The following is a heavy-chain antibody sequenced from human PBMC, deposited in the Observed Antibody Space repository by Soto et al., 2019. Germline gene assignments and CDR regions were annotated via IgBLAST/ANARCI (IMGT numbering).Heavy chain of an antibody. D-gene: IGHD6-13*01. J-gene: IGHJ4*02. CDR2: IYHSGNT. Sequence: SETLSLTCTVSGGSISSGNYYWSWIRQHPEKGLEWIGHIYHSGNTYYNPSPKSRVTISVDTSKNHFSLKLSSVTAADTAVYYCARDASTSWHYLDYWGQGTLVTVSS. CDR3: ARDASTSWHYLDY. CDR1: GGSISSGNYY. V-gene: IGHV4-31*03.